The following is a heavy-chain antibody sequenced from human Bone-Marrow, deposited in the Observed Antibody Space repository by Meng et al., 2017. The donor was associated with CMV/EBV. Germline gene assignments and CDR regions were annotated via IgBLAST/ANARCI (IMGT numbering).Heavy chain of an antibody. CDR2: IYNSGST. J-gene: IGHJ5*02. D-gene: IGHD2-2*01. Sequence: SETLSLTCSVSGGAISSGGYYWSWIRQHPGKGLEWIGYIYNSGSTYYNPSLKSRVTIAVDTSKNQFSLKLTSVTAADTAVYYCARVWGYCSITSCYLSRFEPWGQGTLVTVSS. CDR3: ARVWGYCSITSCYLSRFEP. V-gene: IGHV4-31*03. CDR1: GGAISSGGYY.